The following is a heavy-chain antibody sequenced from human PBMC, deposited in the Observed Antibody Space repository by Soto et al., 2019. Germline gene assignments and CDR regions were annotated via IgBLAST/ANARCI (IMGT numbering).Heavy chain of an antibody. Sequence: EVQLVESGGGLVKPGGSLRLSCAASGFTFSSYSMNWVRQAPGKGLEWVSSISSSSSYIYYADSVKGRFTISRDNAKNSLYLQLNGLRAEDRAGYYCANMAGLPVPAGGGMDVWGQGTTVTVSS. CDR2: ISSSSSYI. D-gene: IGHD3-10*01. CDR1: GFTFSSYS. J-gene: IGHJ6*02. V-gene: IGHV3-21*01. CDR3: ANMAGLPVPAGGGMDV.